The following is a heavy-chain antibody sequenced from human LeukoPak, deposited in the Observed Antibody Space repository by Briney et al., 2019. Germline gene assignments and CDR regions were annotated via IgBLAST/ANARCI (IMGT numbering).Heavy chain of an antibody. Sequence: GGSLRLSCAASGFTFRSYWMNWARQAPGKGLEWVASINHNGNVNYYVDSVKGRFTISRDNAKNSLYLQMSNLSAEDTAVYFCARGGGLDVWGQGATVTVSS. D-gene: IGHD3-16*01. J-gene: IGHJ6*02. CDR3: ARGGGLDV. CDR2: INHNGNVN. CDR1: GFTFRSYW. V-gene: IGHV3-7*03.